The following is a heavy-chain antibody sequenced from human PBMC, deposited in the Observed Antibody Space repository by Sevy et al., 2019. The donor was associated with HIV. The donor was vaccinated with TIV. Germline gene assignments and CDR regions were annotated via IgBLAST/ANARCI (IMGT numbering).Heavy chain of an antibody. D-gene: IGHD5-18*01. CDR1: GFTFDDYA. CDR3: AKDNGTAMVNGIDY. CDR2: IGWNSGFI. Sequence: GGSLRLSCAASGFTFDDYAVHWVRQAPGRGLEWVSGIGWNSGFIGYADSVKGRFTISRHNAKNSLYLQMNSLRAEDKALDYCAKDNGTAMVNGIDYWGQGTLVTVSS. V-gene: IGHV3-9*01. J-gene: IGHJ4*02.